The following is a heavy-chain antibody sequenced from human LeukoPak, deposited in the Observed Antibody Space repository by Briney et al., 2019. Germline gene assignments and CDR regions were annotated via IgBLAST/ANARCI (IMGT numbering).Heavy chain of an antibody. CDR1: GYTLTELS. D-gene: IGHD3-10*01. Sequence: ASVKVSFKVSGYTLTELSMHWVRQAPGKGLEWMGGFDPEDGETIYAQKFQGRVTMTEDTSTDTAYMELSSLRSEDTAVYYCATVYYYGSGSYPYFDYWGQGTLVTVSS. CDR3: ATVYYYGSGSYPYFDY. J-gene: IGHJ4*02. V-gene: IGHV1-24*01. CDR2: FDPEDGET.